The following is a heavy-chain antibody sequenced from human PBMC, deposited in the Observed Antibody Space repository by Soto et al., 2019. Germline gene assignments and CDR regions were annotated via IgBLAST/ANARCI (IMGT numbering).Heavy chain of an antibody. D-gene: IGHD2-15*01. CDR2: ISSSSSYI. CDR3: ARTFTVVTPMGFDY. J-gene: IGHJ4*02. CDR1: GFTFSSYS. Sequence: LRLSCAASGFTFSSYSMNWVRQAPGKGLEWVSSISSSSSYIYYADSVKGRFTISRDNAKNSLYLQMNSLRAEDTAVYYCARTFTVVTPMGFDYWGQGTLVTVSS. V-gene: IGHV3-21*01.